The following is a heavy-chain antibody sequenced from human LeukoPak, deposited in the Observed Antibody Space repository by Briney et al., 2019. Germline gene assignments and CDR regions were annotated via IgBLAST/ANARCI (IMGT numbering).Heavy chain of an antibody. D-gene: IGHD3-16*01. V-gene: IGHV4-59*11. J-gene: IGHJ4*02. Sequence: SETLSLTCTVSGGSIGSHYWTWIRQTPGKGLEWIGYVYDIGSTKYNPSLKSRVTISVDTSKNQLSLRLSSVTAADTAVYYCARGGVLKSVDYWGQGTLVAVSS. CDR3: ARGGVLKSVDY. CDR1: GGSIGSHY. CDR2: VYDIGST.